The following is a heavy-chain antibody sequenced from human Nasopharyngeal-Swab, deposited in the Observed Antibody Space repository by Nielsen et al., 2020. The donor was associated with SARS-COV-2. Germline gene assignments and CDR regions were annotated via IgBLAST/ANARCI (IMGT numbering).Heavy chain of an antibody. J-gene: IGHJ4*02. CDR3: ARGYNWTRGFVSRGFDY. Sequence: SETLSLTCAVYGGSFSGYYWSWIRQPPGKGLEWIGEINHSGSTNCNPSLKSRVTISVDTSKNQFSLKLSSVTAADTAVYYCARGYNWTRGFVSRGFDYWGQGTLVTVSS. CDR1: GGSFSGYY. V-gene: IGHV4-34*01. CDR2: INHSGST. D-gene: IGHD1-20*01.